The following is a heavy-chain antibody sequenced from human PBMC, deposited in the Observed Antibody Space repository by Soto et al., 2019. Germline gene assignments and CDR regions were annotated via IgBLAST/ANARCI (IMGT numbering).Heavy chain of an antibody. J-gene: IGHJ6*02. V-gene: IGHV5-51*01. CDR2: IYPGDSDT. CDR3: ARSPTDYNWNFCPRGSENYYYYVMDV. D-gene: IGHD1-7*01. Sequence: PGESLKISCKGSGYSFTSYWIGWVRQMPGKGLEWMGIIYPGDSDTRYSPSFQGQVTISADKSISTAYLQWSSLKASDTAMYYCARSPTDYNWNFCPRGSENYYYYVMDVWGQGTTVTVSS. CDR1: GYSFTSYW.